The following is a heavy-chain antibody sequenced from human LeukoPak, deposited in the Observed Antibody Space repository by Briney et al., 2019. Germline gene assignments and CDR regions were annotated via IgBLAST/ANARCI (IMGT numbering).Heavy chain of an antibody. J-gene: IGHJ6*02. Sequence: GGSLRLSCAASGFSFSNYAFSWVRQAPGKGLEWVSAMDSSGTRTYYAESVRDRFSISRDNSRNTLYLDMNSLRVEDTALFYCAKDLRGGDYYPGMDVWGQGTTVTVSS. CDR1: GFSFSNYA. V-gene: IGHV3-23*05. CDR3: AKDLRGGDYYPGMDV. D-gene: IGHD4-17*01. CDR2: MDSSGTRT.